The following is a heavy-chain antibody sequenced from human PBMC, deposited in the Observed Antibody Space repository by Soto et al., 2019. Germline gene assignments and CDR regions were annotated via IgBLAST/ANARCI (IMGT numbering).Heavy chain of an antibody. Sequence: QVQLQESGPGLVKPSETLSLTCTVSGGSISSYYWSWIRQPPGKGLEWIGYIYYSGSTNYNPSLNSRVTISVDTSKNQFSLKLSSVTAADTAVYYCARQGEYSSSSPLYYYYYMDVWGKGTTVTVSS. J-gene: IGHJ6*03. D-gene: IGHD6-6*01. CDR3: ARQGEYSSSSPLYYYYYMDV. V-gene: IGHV4-59*08. CDR1: GGSISSYY. CDR2: IYYSGST.